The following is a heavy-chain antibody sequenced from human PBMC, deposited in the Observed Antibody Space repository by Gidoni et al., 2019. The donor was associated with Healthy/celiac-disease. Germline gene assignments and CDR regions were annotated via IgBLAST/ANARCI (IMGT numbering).Heavy chain of an antibody. CDR3: ESLGDYLEAYGMDV. D-gene: IGHD4-17*01. CDR1: GFSFRAYY. Sequence: QVQLVESGGGLVKPGASLILSCAASGFSFRAYYMRWIRQAPGKGREWFSYISSSGSTKDYADSVKGRFTIARDNAKNSLYMQMNSLRAEDTAVYYCESLGDYLEAYGMDVWGQGTTVTVSS. CDR2: ISSSGSTK. V-gene: IGHV3-11*01. J-gene: IGHJ6*02.